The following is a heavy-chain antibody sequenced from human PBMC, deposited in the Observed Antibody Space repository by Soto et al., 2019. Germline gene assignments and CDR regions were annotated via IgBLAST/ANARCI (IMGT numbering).Heavy chain of an antibody. J-gene: IGHJ4*02. V-gene: IGHV4-61*01. CDR1: GGSVRSGSYY. CDR2: IYYSGST. Sequence: SETLSLTCTVSGGSVRSGSYYWSWIRQPPGKGLEWIGYIYYSGSTNYNPSLKSRVTISVDTSKNQFSLKLSSVTAADTAVYYCARAHIAAAGSFDYWGQGTLVTVSS. CDR3: ARAHIAAAGSFDY. D-gene: IGHD6-13*01.